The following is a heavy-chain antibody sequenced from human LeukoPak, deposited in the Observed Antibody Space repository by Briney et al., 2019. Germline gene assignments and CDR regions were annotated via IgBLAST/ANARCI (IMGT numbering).Heavy chain of an antibody. Sequence: PSETLSLTCTVSGGSISSYYWSWIRQPPGKGLEWIGYIYYSGSTNYNPSLKSRVTISVDTSKNQFSLKLSSVTAADTAVYYCARSHYYXXXXXAFXIWGQXTMVTVS. J-gene: IGHJ3*02. CDR2: IYYSGST. CDR3: ARSHYYXXXXXAFXI. CDR1: GGSISSYY. D-gene: IGHD3-10*01. V-gene: IGHV4-59*08.